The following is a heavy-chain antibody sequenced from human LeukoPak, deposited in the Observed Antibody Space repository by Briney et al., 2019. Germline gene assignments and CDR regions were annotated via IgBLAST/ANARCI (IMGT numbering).Heavy chain of an antibody. V-gene: IGHV1-18*04. D-gene: IGHD2-15*01. Sequence: GASVKVSCKASGYTFTGYYMHWVRQAPGQGLEWMGWISAYNGNTNYAQKLQGRVTMTTDTSTSTAYMELRSLRSDDTAVYYCARDGGSDPFFDYWGQGTLVTVSS. CDR1: GYTFTGYY. CDR2: ISAYNGNT. CDR3: ARDGGSDPFFDY. J-gene: IGHJ4*02.